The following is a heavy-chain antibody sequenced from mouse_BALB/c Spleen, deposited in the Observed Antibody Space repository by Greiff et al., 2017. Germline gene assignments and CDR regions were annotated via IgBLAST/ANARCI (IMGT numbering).Heavy chain of an antibody. CDR3: ARKGATGTGFAMDY. V-gene: IGHV1S56*01. D-gene: IGHD4-1*02. CDR2: IYPGNVNT. CDR1: GFTFTSYY. J-gene: IGHJ4*01. Sequence: VKLMESGPELVKPGASVRISCKASGFTFTSYYIHWVKQRPGQGLEWIGWIYPGNVNTKYNEKFKGKATLTADKSSSTAYMQLSSLTSEDTAVYFCARKGATGTGFAMDYWGQGTSVTVSS.